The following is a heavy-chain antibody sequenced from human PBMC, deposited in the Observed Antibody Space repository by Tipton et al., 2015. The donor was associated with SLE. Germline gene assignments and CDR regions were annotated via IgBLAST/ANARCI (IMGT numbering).Heavy chain of an antibody. J-gene: IGHJ5*02. Sequence: TLSLTCTVSGGSISSHYWSWIRQPPGKGLEWIGYIYYSGSTNYNPSLKGRVTISVDTSKNQFSLKLSSVTAADTAVYYCARQYCSGGSCYSGWFDPWGQGILVTVSS. D-gene: IGHD2-15*01. V-gene: IGHV4-59*11. CDR2: IYYSGST. CDR3: ARQYCSGGSCYSGWFDP. CDR1: GGSISSHY.